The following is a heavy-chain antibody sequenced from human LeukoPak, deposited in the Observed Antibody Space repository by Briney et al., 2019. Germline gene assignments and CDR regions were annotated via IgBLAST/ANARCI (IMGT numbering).Heavy chain of an antibody. CDR3: ARDPGSSWYYYYMDV. J-gene: IGHJ6*03. Sequence: GGSLRLSCAASGFTFSSYWMHWVRQAPGKGLVWVSRINSDGSSTSYADSVKGRFTISRDNAKNTLYLQMNSLRAEDTAVYYCARDPGSSWYYYYMDVWGKGTTVTISS. CDR2: INSDGSST. CDR1: GFTFSSYW. D-gene: IGHD6-13*01. V-gene: IGHV3-74*01.